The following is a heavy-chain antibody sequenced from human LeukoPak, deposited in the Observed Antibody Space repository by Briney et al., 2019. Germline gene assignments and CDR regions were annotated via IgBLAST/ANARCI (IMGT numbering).Heavy chain of an antibody. J-gene: IGHJ4*02. CDR2: ISGSGGST. V-gene: IGHV3-23*01. CDR1: EFTFSSYA. Sequence: PGGSLRLSCAASEFTFSSYAMGWVRQAPGKGLEWVSAISGSGGSTYYADSVKGRFTISRDNSKNTLYLQMNSLRAEDTAVYYCASCSRYYYGSGPNDYWGQGTLVTVSS. D-gene: IGHD3-10*01. CDR3: ASCSRYYYGSGPNDY.